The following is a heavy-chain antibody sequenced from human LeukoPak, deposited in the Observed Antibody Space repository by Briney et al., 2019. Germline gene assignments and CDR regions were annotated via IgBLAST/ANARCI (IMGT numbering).Heavy chain of an antibody. Sequence: GGSLRLSCAASGFTFSYYAMSWVRQAPGKGLEWVSAISGSGGSTYYADSVKGRFTISRDNSKNTLYLQMNSLRAEDTAVYYCAKPKTGVAAGSFYVDYWGQGTLVTVSS. CDR1: GFTFSYYA. V-gene: IGHV3-23*01. CDR3: AKPKTGVAAGSFYVDY. D-gene: IGHD2-15*01. CDR2: ISGSGGST. J-gene: IGHJ4*02.